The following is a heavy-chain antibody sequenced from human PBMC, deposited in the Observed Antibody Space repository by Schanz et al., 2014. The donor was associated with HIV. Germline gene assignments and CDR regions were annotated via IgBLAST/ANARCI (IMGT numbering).Heavy chain of an antibody. D-gene: IGHD5-12*01. Sequence: EVQLLESGGGLVQPGGSLRLSCAASGFTFSSYAMSWVRQAPGKGLEWVSTISGRGGSPYYADSVKGRFIISRDNSKNTLYLQMNSLRAEDTAVYYCAKGLTIWLQPPFDYWGQGTLVTVSS. CDR3: AKGLTIWLQPPFDY. CDR2: ISGRGGSP. J-gene: IGHJ4*02. V-gene: IGHV3-23*01. CDR1: GFTFSSYA.